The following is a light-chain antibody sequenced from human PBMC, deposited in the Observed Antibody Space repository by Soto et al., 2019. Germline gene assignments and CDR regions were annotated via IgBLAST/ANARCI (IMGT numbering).Light chain of an antibody. V-gene: IGKV3-15*01. CDR3: QQYNNWPPLT. Sequence: EIVMTQSPDTLSVSPGERATLSCRASQSITNNLAWYQQKPGQAPRLLIYGASTRTTGIPARFSGSGSGTEFTLTISSLQSEDFAVYYCQQYNNWPPLTFGGGTKVDIK. CDR2: GAS. J-gene: IGKJ4*01. CDR1: QSITNN.